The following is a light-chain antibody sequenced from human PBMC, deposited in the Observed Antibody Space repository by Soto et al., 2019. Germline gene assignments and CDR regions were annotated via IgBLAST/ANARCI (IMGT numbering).Light chain of an antibody. CDR3: QQRSSWPLT. Sequence: EIVMTQSPATLSVSPGERATLSCRASQSVSSNLAWYQQKPGQAPRLLIYERSNRATGIPPRFSGSGSGTDFTLTISSLEPEDFAVYYCQQRSSWPLTFGGGTKVDIK. J-gene: IGKJ4*01. V-gene: IGKV3-11*01. CDR1: QSVSSN. CDR2: ERS.